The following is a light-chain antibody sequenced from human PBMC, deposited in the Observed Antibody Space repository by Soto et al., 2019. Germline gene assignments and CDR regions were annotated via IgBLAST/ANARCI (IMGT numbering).Light chain of an antibody. V-gene: IGKV4-1*01. Sequence: DIVMTQSPDSLAVSLGERATINCKSSQSVLYSSNNKNYLAWYQQKPGQPPKLLIYWASTRESGVPDRFSGSGSGTDFTLTISSLQAEDVAVYCWQQYYSTPLYTFGQGTKLEIK. CDR1: QSVLYSSNNKNY. CDR3: QQYYSTPLYT. CDR2: WAS. J-gene: IGKJ2*01.